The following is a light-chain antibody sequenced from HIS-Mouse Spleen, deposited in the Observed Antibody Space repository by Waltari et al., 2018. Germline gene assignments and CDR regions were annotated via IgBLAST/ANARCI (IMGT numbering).Light chain of an antibody. Sequence: QSALTQPPSASGSPGQSVTISCTGTSSDGGGDNYVSWYQQHPGKAPKLMIYEVSKRPSGVPDRFSGSKSGNTASLTVSGLQAEDEADYYCSSYAGSNNFGVFGGGTKLTVL. J-gene: IGLJ3*02. CDR2: EVS. CDR1: SSDGGGDNY. V-gene: IGLV2-8*01. CDR3: SSYAGSNNFGV.